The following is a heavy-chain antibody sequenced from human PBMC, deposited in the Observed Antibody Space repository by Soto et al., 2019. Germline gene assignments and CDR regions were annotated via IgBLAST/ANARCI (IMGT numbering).Heavy chain of an antibody. CDR1: GGSFSGYY. Sequence: SETLSLTCAVYGGSFSGYYWSWIRQPPGKGLEWIGEINHSGSTNYNPSLKSRATISVDTSKNQFSLKLSSVTAADTAVYYCARGRRWELKYWYFDLWGRGTLVTVSS. CDR3: ARGRRWELKYWYFDL. CDR2: INHSGST. V-gene: IGHV4-34*01. D-gene: IGHD1-26*01. J-gene: IGHJ2*01.